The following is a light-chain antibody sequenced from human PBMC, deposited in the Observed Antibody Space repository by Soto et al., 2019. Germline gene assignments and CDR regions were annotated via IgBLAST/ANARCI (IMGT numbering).Light chain of an antibody. CDR1: QGISSY. CDR2: AAS. V-gene: IGKV1-9*01. J-gene: IGKJ1*01. Sequence: DIQLTQSPSFLSASVGDRVTITCRASQGISSYLAWYQQKPGKAPKLLIYAASTLQSGVPSRFSGSGSGTDFTLTISSLQPEDFATYFCQQSYSYPWTFGQGTKVDIK. CDR3: QQSYSYPWT.